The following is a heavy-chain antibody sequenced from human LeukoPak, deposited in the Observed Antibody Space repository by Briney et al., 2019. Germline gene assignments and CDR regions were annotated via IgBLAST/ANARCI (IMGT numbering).Heavy chain of an antibody. CDR2: IIPILGIA. CDR3: ARDREYEYFDWLRISFDY. CDR1: GGTFSSYA. D-gene: IGHD3-9*01. J-gene: IGHJ4*02. Sequence: GASVKVSCKASGGTFSSYAISWVRQAPGQGLEWMGRIIPILGIANYAQKFQGRVTITADKSTSTAYMELSSLRSEDTAVYYCARDREYEYFDWLRISFDYWGQGTLVTVSS. V-gene: IGHV1-69*04.